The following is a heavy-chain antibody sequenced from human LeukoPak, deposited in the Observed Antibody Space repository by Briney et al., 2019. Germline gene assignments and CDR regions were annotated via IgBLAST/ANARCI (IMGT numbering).Heavy chain of an antibody. CDR3: ARARENGYFDY. CDR1: GFTFSSYA. CDR2: ISYDGSNK. Sequence: PGGSLRLSCAASGFTFSSYAMHWVRQAPGKGLEWVAVISYDGSNKYYADPVKGRFTISRDNSKNTLYLQMNSLRAEDTAVYYCARARENGYFDYWGQGTLVTVSS. D-gene: IGHD1-1*01. V-gene: IGHV3-30-3*01. J-gene: IGHJ4*02.